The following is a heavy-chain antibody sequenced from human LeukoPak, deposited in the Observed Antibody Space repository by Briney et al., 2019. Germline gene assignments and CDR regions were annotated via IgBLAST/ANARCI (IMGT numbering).Heavy chain of an antibody. V-gene: IGHV3-49*04. CDR2: IRSKAYGGTT. D-gene: IGHD3-9*01. Sequence: GGSLRPSCTASGLTFVDYAMSWVRQAPGKGLEWVGFIRSKAYGGTTEYAASVKGRFTISRDDSKSIAYLQMNSLKTEDTAVYYCTRDFDTYYDILTGTGGFDPWGQGTLVTVSS. CDR3: TRDFDTYYDILTGTGGFDP. J-gene: IGHJ5*02. CDR1: GLTFVDYA.